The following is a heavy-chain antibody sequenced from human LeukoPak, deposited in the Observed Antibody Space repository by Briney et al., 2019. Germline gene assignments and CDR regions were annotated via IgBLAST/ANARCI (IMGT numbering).Heavy chain of an antibody. Sequence: GGSLRLSCTVSGFTFNSYWMNRVRQAPGKGLEWVANIKQDGREKYYVESVKGRFTISRDNAKNSLYLQMNSLRAEDTALYYCASSGFGEVPHPNYWGQGTLVTVSS. J-gene: IGHJ4*02. V-gene: IGHV3-7*01. CDR2: IKQDGREK. CDR3: ASSGFGEVPHPNY. D-gene: IGHD3-10*01. CDR1: GFTFNSYW.